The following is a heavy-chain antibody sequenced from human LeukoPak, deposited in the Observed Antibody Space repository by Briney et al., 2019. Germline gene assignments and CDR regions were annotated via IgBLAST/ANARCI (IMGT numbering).Heavy chain of an antibody. D-gene: IGHD6-19*01. Sequence: GAAVKVSCKASGYTFTSYGISWVRQAPGQGLEWMGWTSAYNGNTNYAQKVQGRVTMTTDTSTSTAYMELRSLRSDDTAVYYCARAGDSSGWYWGYYYYYGMDVWGQGTTVTVSS. CDR3: ARAGDSSGWYWGYYYYYGMDV. CDR1: GYTFTSYG. J-gene: IGHJ6*02. CDR2: TSAYNGNT. V-gene: IGHV1-18*01.